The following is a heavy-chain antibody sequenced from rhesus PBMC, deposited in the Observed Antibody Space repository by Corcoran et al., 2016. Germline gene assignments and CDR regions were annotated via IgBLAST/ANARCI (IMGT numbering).Heavy chain of an antibody. J-gene: IGHJ4*01. V-gene: IGHV1S9*01. Sequence: QVQLVQSGAEVKKPGASVKLSCKASGYTLPSYHINWVRQAPGQVLEWMEVIHPSNGNTGYAQKFQGRVAMTRDTSTSTAYMELSSLRSEDTAVYYCTRGSGSWNFDYWGQGVLVTVSS. CDR3: TRGSGSWNFDY. D-gene: IGHD6-25*01. CDR1: GYTLPSYH. CDR2: IHPSNGNT.